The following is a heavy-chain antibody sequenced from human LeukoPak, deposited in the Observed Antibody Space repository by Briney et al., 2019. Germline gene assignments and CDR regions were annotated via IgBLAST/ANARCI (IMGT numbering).Heavy chain of an antibody. CDR3: ARINFNPDY. J-gene: IGHJ4*02. Sequence: PSETLSLTCSVSGYSISRGYHWAWVRQPPGKELEWIGSVHHSGATYYNPSLNSRLTISADTSKNQFSLKMDSVTAADTAVYYCARINFNPDYWGQGTLVSVSS. CDR2: VHHSGAT. D-gene: IGHD1-14*01. V-gene: IGHV4-38-2*02. CDR1: GYSISRGYH.